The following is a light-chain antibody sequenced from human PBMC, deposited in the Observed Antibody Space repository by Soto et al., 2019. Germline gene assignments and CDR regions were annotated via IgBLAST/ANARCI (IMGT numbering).Light chain of an antibody. CDR3: SSFTTSTTYV. Sequence: QSVLTQPASVSGSPGQSITISCTGTSSDVGGYNSVSWYQQHPGKAPKLTIYEVSHRPSGVSNRFSGSTSANTASQTISGLQAEDEADYYCSSFTTSTTYVFGTGTKVTVL. V-gene: IGLV2-14*01. CDR2: EVS. CDR1: SSDVGGYNS. J-gene: IGLJ1*01.